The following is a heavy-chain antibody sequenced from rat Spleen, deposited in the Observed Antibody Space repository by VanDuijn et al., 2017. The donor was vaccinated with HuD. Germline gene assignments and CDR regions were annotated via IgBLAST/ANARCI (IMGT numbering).Heavy chain of an antibody. CDR2: ISYGDSSGHSST. CDR3: ARRHYGYTDYFDY. J-gene: IGHJ2*01. V-gene: IGHV5-29*01. D-gene: IGHD1-4*01. Sequence: EVQLVESGGGLVQPGRSLKLSCAASGFTFSDYGMAWVRQAPTKGLEWVATISYGDSSGHSSTYYRDSMKGRLTVSRDNEKSTLYLQMDSLRSEDTATYYCARRHYGYTDYFDYWGQGVMVTVSS. CDR1: GFTFSDYG.